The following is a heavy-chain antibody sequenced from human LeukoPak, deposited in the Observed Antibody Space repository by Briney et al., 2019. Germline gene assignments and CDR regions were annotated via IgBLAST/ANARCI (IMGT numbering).Heavy chain of an antibody. CDR2: VNEDGSAK. V-gene: IGHV3-7*01. J-gene: IGHJ1*01. CDR1: GLTFSNYW. Sequence: GGSLRLSWVASGLTFSNYWMIWVRQAPGKGLESVAIVNEDGSAKYYLDSVKGRFTISRDNARNSLYLEMNSLRAEDTAVYYCARDYWRSIDHWGQGTLVTVSS. CDR3: ARDYWRSIDH. D-gene: IGHD1-1*01.